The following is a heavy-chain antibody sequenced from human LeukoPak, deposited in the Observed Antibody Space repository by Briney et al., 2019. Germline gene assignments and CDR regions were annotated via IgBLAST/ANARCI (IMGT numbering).Heavy chain of an antibody. Sequence: SVKVSCKASGGTFSSYAISWVRQAPGQGLEWMGGIIPIFGTANYAQKFQGRVTITADESTSTAYMELSSLRSEDTAVYYCARNLVPAALNDAFDIWGQGTMVTVSS. D-gene: IGHD2-2*01. CDR1: GGTFSSYA. V-gene: IGHV1-69*13. CDR2: IIPIFGTA. J-gene: IGHJ3*02. CDR3: ARNLVPAALNDAFDI.